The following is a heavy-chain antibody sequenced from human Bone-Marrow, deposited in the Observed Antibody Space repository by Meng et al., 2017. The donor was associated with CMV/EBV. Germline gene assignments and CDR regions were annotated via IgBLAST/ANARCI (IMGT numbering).Heavy chain of an antibody. Sequence: ASVKVSCKASGYTFIGYYMHWVRQVPGQGLEWMGWINPNPNRGDTKYGQKFQGRVTMTSDTSLSTAYMELSRLRSDDTAVYYCARVQFLETANDAFDMWGQGTMVTVPS. J-gene: IGHJ3*02. CDR3: ARVQFLETANDAFDM. CDR2: INPNPNRGDT. CDR1: GYTFIGYY. V-gene: IGHV1-2*02.